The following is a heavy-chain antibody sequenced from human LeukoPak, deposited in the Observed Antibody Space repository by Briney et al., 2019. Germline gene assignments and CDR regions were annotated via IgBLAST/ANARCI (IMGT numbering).Heavy chain of an antibody. CDR2: IYRDGTT. J-gene: IGHJ4*02. V-gene: IGHV3-53*01. CDR1: GFTVSSSF. D-gene: IGHD6-13*01. Sequence: SGGSLRLSCAASGFTVSSSFMSWVRQAPGTGLQWVSVIYRDGTTYYADSVRGRFTISRDNSKNTLYLQMNSLRVEDTAVYYCARDDRTVVPGTFDNWGQGTLVTVS. CDR3: ARDDRTVVPGTFDN.